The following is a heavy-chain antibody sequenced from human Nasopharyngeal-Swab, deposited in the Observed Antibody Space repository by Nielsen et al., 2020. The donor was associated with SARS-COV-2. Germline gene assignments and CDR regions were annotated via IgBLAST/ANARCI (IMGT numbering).Heavy chain of an antibody. CDR2: INPTGGST. J-gene: IGHJ4*02. Sequence: VKVSCKASGYSFTSYYMHWVRQAPGQGLEWMGIINPTGGSTTYAQKFQGRVTMTRDTSTSTVYMELSSLRSEDTAVYYCAKTIAVAGVFDYWGQGTLVTVSS. CDR1: GYSFTSYY. CDR3: AKTIAVAGVFDY. D-gene: IGHD6-19*01. V-gene: IGHV1-46*01.